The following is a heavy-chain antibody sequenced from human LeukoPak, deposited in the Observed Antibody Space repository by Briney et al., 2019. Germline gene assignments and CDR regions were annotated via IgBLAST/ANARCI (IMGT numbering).Heavy chain of an antibody. CDR2: IYYSGST. Sequence: SETLSLTCTVSGGSITGDSSSSDCWTWIRQPPGKGLEWIGSIYYSGSTYYNPSLKSRVTISVDTSKNQFSLKLSSVTAADTAVYYCARRVAARPEGDYWGQGTLVTVSS. J-gene: IGHJ4*02. CDR3: ARRVAARPEGDY. D-gene: IGHD6-6*01. CDR1: GGSITGDSSSSDC. V-gene: IGHV4-39*01.